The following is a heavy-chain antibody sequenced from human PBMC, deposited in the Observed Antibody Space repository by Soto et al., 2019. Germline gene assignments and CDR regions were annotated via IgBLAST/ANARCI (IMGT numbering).Heavy chain of an antibody. CDR2: IIPILGIA. Sequence: SVKVSCKASGGTFSSYTISWVRQAHGQGLEWMGRIIPILGIANYAQKFQGRVTITADKSTSTAYMELSSLRSEDTAVYYCASKLVQGGGYEFDYWGQGTLVTVSS. CDR1: GGTFSSYT. J-gene: IGHJ4*02. CDR3: ASKLVQGGGYEFDY. V-gene: IGHV1-69*02. D-gene: IGHD5-12*01.